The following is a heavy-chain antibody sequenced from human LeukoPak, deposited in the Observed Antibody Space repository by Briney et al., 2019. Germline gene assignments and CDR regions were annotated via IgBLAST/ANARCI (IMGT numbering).Heavy chain of an antibody. CDR2: LTSRSTT. CDR3: TRDKRGVDSPYNLFDP. J-gene: IGHJ5*02. D-gene: IGHD3-10*01. V-gene: IGHV3-69-1*02. CDR1: GFIFSHHG. Sequence: GGSLRLSCVASGFIFSHHGMNWVRQAPGKGLEWVSGLTSRSTTYYADAVKGRFTISRDNAGNLLYLQMNSLRAEDTAVYYCTRDKRGVDSPYNLFDPWGQGTLVTVSS.